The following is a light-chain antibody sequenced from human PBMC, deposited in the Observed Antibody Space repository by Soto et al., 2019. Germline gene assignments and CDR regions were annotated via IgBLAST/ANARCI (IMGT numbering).Light chain of an antibody. CDR1: QSVSSS. CDR3: QQRYRWPGA. Sequence: EIVLTQSPATLSLSPGERATLSCRASQSVSSSLSWYQQKPGQAPRLLFYDASKRASGIPARFSGSGSGTDFTLTISRLEPDDLAVYYCQQRYRWPGAFGQGTKVEIK. J-gene: IGKJ1*01. V-gene: IGKV3-11*01. CDR2: DAS.